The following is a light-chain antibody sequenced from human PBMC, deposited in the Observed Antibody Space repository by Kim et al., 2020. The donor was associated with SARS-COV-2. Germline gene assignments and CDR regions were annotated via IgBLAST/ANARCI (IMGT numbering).Light chain of an antibody. Sequence: EIVLTQSPASLSLSLGDRVTLSCRASQSVSSYLAWYQQKPGQAPRLLIYDASNRATGIPARFSGSGSGTDFTLTISSLQPEDFAVYYCEQSSNWPWTFGQGTKVDIK. CDR2: DAS. CDR3: EQSSNWPWT. V-gene: IGKV3-11*01. CDR1: QSVSSY. J-gene: IGKJ1*01.